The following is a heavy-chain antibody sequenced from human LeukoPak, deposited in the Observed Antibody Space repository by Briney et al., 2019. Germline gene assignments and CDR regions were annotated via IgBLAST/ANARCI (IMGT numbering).Heavy chain of an antibody. V-gene: IGHV4-39*07. Sequence: SETLSLTCTVSGGSISSSSYYWGCIRQPPGKGLEWIGSIYYSGSAYYNPSLKSRVTISVDTSKNQFSLKLSSVTAADTAVYYCARVWGTGVLDYWGQGTLVTVSS. J-gene: IGHJ4*02. D-gene: IGHD3-16*01. CDR1: GGSISSSSYY. CDR2: IYYSGSA. CDR3: ARVWGTGVLDY.